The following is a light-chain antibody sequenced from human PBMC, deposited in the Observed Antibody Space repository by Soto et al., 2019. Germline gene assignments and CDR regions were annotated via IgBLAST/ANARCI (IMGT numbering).Light chain of an antibody. J-gene: IGKJ2*01. V-gene: IGKV3-15*01. CDR1: QSVSSD. Sequence: EIVMTQSPDTLSVSPGERVTLSCRASQSVSSDLAWYQQKPGQAPRLLIYGASTRATDIAARFSGSGSGTEFTLTISSLQSEDFAVYYCQQYNNWLLYTFGQGTKLEIK. CDR2: GAS. CDR3: QQYNNWLLYT.